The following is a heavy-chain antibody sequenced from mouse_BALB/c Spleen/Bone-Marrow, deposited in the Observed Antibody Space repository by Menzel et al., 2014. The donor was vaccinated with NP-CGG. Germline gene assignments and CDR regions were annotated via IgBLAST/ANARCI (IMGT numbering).Heavy chain of an antibody. D-gene: IGHD2-14*01. CDR3: ARDVPLYDVGYFDY. Sequence: EVKLVESGGGLVQPGGSRKLSCAASGFTFSSFGMHWVRQAPEKGLEWVAYISSGSSTIYYAARVKGRFTISRDNPKNTLFLQMTSLRSEDTAMYYCARDVPLYDVGYFDYWGQGTTLTVSS. V-gene: IGHV5-17*02. CDR2: ISSGSSTI. CDR1: GFTFSSFG. J-gene: IGHJ2*01.